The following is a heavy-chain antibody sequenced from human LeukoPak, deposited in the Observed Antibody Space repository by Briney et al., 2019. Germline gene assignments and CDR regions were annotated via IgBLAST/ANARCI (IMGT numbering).Heavy chain of an antibody. Sequence: GGSLRLSCSASGFTFSGYAMHWVRQAPGKGLEYVSAIISNGESTYYSDSVKDRFTISRDNSKNTLYLQMNSLRAEDTAVYYCAKDGGAYSYGKYHFDHWGQGTLVTVSS. CDR1: GFTFSGYA. CDR2: IISNGEST. D-gene: IGHD5-18*01. CDR3: AKDGGAYSYGKYHFDH. J-gene: IGHJ4*02. V-gene: IGHV3-64*04.